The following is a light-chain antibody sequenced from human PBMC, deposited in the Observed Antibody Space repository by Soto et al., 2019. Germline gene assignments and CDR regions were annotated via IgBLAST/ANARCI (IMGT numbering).Light chain of an antibody. CDR1: QDIRKY. J-gene: IGKJ3*01. Sequence: DIPMTQSPSSLSASVGDRVTITCQASQDIRKYLNWYQQKPGKAPKLLIYDASNLETGVPSRFSGSGSGTEFTLAISSLQPEDIATYYCPQYHKQFTFGPGTKLNIK. CDR2: DAS. V-gene: IGKV1-33*01. CDR3: PQYHKQFT.